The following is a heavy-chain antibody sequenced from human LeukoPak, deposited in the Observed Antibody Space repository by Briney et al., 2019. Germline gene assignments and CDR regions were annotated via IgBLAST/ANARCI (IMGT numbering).Heavy chain of an antibody. CDR2: TTHSGSS. V-gene: IGHV4-34*01. Sequence: SETLSLTCAVYGGSFSGYYWSWIRQPPGKGLEWIGETTHSGSSNYNPSLKSRANISVDMAKNQFSLTLSSVTAADTAEYYCARMWPGRIGGSLGSSDYWGQGTLVTVSS. D-gene: IGHD1-26*01. CDR3: ARMWPGRIGGSLGSSDY. CDR1: GGSFSGYY. J-gene: IGHJ4*02.